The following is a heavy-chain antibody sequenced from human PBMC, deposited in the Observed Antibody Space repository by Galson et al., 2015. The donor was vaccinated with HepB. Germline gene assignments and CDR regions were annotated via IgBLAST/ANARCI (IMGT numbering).Heavy chain of an antibody. CDR2: IGTAGDT. CDR1: GFTFSSYD. Sequence: SLRLSCAASGFTFSSYDMHWVRQATGKGLEWVSVIGTAGDTYYPGSVKGRFTISRENAKNSLYLQMNSLRAGDTAVYYCARGRFITMIVGPNWYFDLWGRGTLVTVSS. CDR3: ARGRFITMIVGPNWYFDL. J-gene: IGHJ2*01. D-gene: IGHD3-22*01. V-gene: IGHV3-13*01.